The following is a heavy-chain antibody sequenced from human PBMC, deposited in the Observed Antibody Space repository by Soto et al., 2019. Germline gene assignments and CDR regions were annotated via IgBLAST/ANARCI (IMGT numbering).Heavy chain of an antibody. Sequence: SETLSLTCTVSGGSISSGGYYRSWIRQHPGKGLEWIGYIYYSGSTYYNPSLKSRVTISVDTSKNQFSLKPSSVTAADTAVYYCARDCSSTSCSDWFDPWGQGTLVTVSS. CDR1: GGSISSGGYY. CDR3: ARDCSSTSCSDWFDP. J-gene: IGHJ5*02. V-gene: IGHV4-31*03. CDR2: IYYSGST. D-gene: IGHD2-2*01.